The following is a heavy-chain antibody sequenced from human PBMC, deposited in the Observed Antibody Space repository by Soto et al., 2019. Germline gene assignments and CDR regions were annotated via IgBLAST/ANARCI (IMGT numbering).Heavy chain of an antibody. J-gene: IGHJ3*02. CDR3: ARVSAVNGTSGGLFAFDI. CDR1: GFTFSSYW. CDR2: IKQDGSEK. V-gene: IGHV3-7*05. Sequence: GVLRLSCAASGFTFSSYWMSWVRQAPGKGLEWVANIKQDGSEKYYVDSVKGRFTISRDNAKNSLYLQMNSLRAEDTAVYYCARVSAVNGTSGGLFAFDIWGQGTMVTVSS. D-gene: IGHD6-19*01.